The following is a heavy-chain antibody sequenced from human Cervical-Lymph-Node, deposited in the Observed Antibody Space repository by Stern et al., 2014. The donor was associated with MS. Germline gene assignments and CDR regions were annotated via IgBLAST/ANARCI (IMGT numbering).Heavy chain of an antibody. J-gene: IGHJ4*02. Sequence: QVQLVQSGAEVKKPGSSVKVSCKVSGASFSTNAISWVRQAPGQGLEWMGAIVSIFNKANYAQKFQGRVTITADESTSTAYLDLSSLTSEDTAVYYCAREHHGGNFASWGQGTLVTVSS. CDR3: AREHHGGNFAS. CDR1: GASFSTNA. D-gene: IGHD4-23*01. CDR2: IVSIFNKA. V-gene: IGHV1-69*01.